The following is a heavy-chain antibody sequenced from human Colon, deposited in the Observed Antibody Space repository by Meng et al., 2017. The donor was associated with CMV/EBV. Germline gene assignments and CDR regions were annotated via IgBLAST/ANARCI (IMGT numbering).Heavy chain of an antibody. D-gene: IGHD4-17*01. CDR3: ARQGFGDYSYYFDH. CDR2: ISGGGSTT. J-gene: IGHJ4*02. V-gene: IGHV3-23*01. Sequence: GESLKISCGASGFTFNNYAMSWVRQAPGKGLEWVSGISGGGSTTYYAGSVKGRFTISRDNSKNTLVLQMDSLRAEDTATFYCARQGFGDYSYYFDHWGQGILVTVSS. CDR1: GFTFNNYA.